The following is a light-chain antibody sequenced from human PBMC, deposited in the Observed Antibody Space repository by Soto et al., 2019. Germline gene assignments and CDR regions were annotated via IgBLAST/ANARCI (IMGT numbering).Light chain of an antibody. CDR2: VAS. CDR3: QQYDSSPWT. V-gene: IGKV3-20*01. CDR1: QSVLSSY. Sequence: EIVWTQAPGTLSLSAGERATLSCRASQSVLSSYLAWYQQKPGQAPRLLIYVASSRAAGTPDRFSGSGSGTAFTLTISSLEPKECAVDYCQQYDSSPWTFGQGTVV. J-gene: IGKJ1*01.